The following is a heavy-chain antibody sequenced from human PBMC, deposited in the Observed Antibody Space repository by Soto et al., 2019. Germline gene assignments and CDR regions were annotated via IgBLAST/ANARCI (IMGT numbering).Heavy chain of an antibody. CDR2: IYHSGST. V-gene: IGHV4-4*02. J-gene: IGHJ5*02. CDR3: ARNIVVVPAAPPAWFDP. D-gene: IGHD2-2*01. CDR1: GGSISRSNW. Sequence: SETLSLTCAVSGGSISRSNWWSWVRQPPGKGLEWIGEIYHSGSTNYNPSLKSRVTISVDKSKNQFSLKLSSVTAADTAVYYCARNIVVVPAAPPAWFDPWGQGTLVTVS.